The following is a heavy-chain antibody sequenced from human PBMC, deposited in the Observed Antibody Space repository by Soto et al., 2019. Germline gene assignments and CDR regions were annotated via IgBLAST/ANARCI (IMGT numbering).Heavy chain of an antibody. CDR3: AVAPRGERLLDFDY. V-gene: IGHV3-23*01. Sequence: PGGSLRLSCAASGFTFSSYAMSWVRQAPGKGLEWVSAISGSGGSTYYADSVKGRFTISRDNSKNTLYLQMSSLRVEDTAIYYCAVAPRGERLLDFDYWGRGTLVTVSS. J-gene: IGHJ4*02. CDR1: GFTFSSYA. CDR2: ISGSGGST. D-gene: IGHD6-25*01.